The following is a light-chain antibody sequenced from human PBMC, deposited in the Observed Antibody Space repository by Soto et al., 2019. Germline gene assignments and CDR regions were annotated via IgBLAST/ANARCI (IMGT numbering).Light chain of an antibody. J-gene: IGKJ5*01. Sequence: IVLTQSPGTLSLSPGERATLSCRASQTVSSNFLAWYQEKPGQGPRLLIYGASTRATGIPARFSGSGSGTDFNLTISSIEPEDFEVYYCQQYGSSPTFGQGTRLEIK. CDR1: QTVSSNF. CDR3: QQYGSSPT. V-gene: IGKV3-20*01. CDR2: GAS.